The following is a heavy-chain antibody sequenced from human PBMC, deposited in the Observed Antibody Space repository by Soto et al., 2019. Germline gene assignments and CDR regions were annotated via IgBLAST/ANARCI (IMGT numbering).Heavy chain of an antibody. CDR2: IYYSGST. CDR3: ATWGYSYGYGYYGMDV. Sequence: SETLSLTCTVSGGSVSSGSYYWSWIRQPPGKGLEWIGYIYYSGSTNYNPSLKSRVTISVDTSKNQFSLKLSSVTAADTAVYYCATWGYSYGYGYYGMDVWGQGTTVTVSS. V-gene: IGHV4-61*01. CDR1: GGSVSSGSYY. J-gene: IGHJ6*02. D-gene: IGHD5-18*01.